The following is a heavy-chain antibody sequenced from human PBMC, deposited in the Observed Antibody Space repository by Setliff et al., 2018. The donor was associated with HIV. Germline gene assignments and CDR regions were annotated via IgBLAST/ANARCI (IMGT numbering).Heavy chain of an antibody. Sequence: SGPTLVNPTQTLTLTCTFSGFSLSTSGMCVSWIRQPPGKALEWLARIDWDDDKYYSTSLKTRLTISKDTSNNPVVLRMTNMDPVHTASYDCVRISSYSPYFGCCGQRTRGAFSS. V-gene: IGHV2-70*11. J-gene: IGHJ4*02. CDR2: IDWDDDK. D-gene: IGHD1-26*01. CDR1: GFSLSTSGMC. CDR3: VRISSYSPYFGC.